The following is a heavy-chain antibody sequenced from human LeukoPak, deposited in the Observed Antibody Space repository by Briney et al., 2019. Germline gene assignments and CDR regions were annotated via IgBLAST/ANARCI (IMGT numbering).Heavy chain of an antibody. D-gene: IGHD6-19*01. CDR2: VHYSGSA. CDR1: GGSVRSDISH. V-gene: IGHV4-61*01. Sequence: SETLSLTCSVSGGSVRSDISHWSWIRQPPGKGLEWIGYVHYSGSANYNPSLESRVTMSLDKSKNQFSLELTSVTAADTAVYYCARNRGWYATDVWGQGAVVTVSS. J-gene: IGHJ6*02. CDR3: ARNRGWYATDV.